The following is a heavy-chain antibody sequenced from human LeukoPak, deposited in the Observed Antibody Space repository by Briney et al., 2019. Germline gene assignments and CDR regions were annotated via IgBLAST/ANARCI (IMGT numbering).Heavy chain of an antibody. CDR1: GFTFSSYG. Sequence: GGSLRLSCAASGFTFSSYGMHWVRQAPGKGLEWVAVMSYDGSNKYYADSVKGRFTISRDNSRNTLYLQMNSLRAEDTAVYYCAKDDVAIVVVPAAAFDYWGQGTLVTVSS. CDR2: MSYDGSNK. CDR3: AKDDVAIVVVPAAAFDY. D-gene: IGHD2-2*01. V-gene: IGHV3-30*18. J-gene: IGHJ4*02.